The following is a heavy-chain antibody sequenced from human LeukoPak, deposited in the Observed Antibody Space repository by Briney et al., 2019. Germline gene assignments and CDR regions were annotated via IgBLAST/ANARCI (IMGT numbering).Heavy chain of an antibody. CDR2: IIPIFGTA. D-gene: IGHD6-13*01. J-gene: IGHJ4*02. CDR3: ARGIGGSSWYYYFDY. Sequence: SVKVSCKASGGTFSSYAISWVRQAPGQGLEWMGRIIPIFGTANYAQKFQGRVTITTDESTSTAYMELSSLRSEDTAVYYCARGIGGSSWYYYFDYWGQGTLVTVSP. CDR1: GGTFSSYA. V-gene: IGHV1-69*05.